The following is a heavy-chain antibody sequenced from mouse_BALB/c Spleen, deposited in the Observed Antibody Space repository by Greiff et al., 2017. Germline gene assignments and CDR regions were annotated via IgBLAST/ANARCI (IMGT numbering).Heavy chain of an antibody. J-gene: IGHJ4*01. CDR1: GYTFSSYW. V-gene: IGHV1-9*01. D-gene: IGHD2-1*01. CDR2: ILPGSGST. Sequence: QVQLQQSGAELMKPGASVKISCKATGYTFSSYWIEWVKQRPGHGLEWIGEILPGSGSTNYNEKFKGKATFTADTSSNTAYMQLSSLTSEDSAVYYCARGGGNYENYAMDYWGQGTSVTVSS. CDR3: ARGGGNYENYAMDY.